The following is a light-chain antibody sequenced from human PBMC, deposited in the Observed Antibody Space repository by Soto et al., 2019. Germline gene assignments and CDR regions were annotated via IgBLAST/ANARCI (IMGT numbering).Light chain of an antibody. Sequence: DIQLTQSPSFLSASVGDRVTITCRASQGISSHLAWYQQQPGKAPKLLIYVASTLQSGVPSRFSGSGSGTELTLTISGLPPEDFASYYCQQLNSYPITFGQGTRLE. J-gene: IGKJ5*01. CDR2: VAS. CDR3: QQLNSYPIT. V-gene: IGKV1-9*01. CDR1: QGISSH.